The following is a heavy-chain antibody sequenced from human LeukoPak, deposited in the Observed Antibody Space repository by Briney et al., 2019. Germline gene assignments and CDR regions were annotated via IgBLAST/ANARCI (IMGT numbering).Heavy chain of an antibody. V-gene: IGHV1-69*04. Sequence: SVKVSCKASGGTFSTYAITWVRQAPGQGLEWMGRILPIFDMANYAQKFQGRVTITADTSTRTAYMELSSLRSDDTAVYYCARDQGVVNGYYYYYMDVWGEGTTVTVSS. J-gene: IGHJ6*03. CDR2: ILPIFDMA. CDR1: GGTFSTYA. CDR3: ARDQGVVNGYYYYYMDV. D-gene: IGHD4-23*01.